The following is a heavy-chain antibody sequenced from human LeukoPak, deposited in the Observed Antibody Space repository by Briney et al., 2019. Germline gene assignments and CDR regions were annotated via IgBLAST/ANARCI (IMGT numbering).Heavy chain of an antibody. Sequence: SETLSLTCTVSGGSISSYYWSWIRQPPGKGLEWIGYIYYSGSTNYNPSLKSRVTISVDPSKNQFSLKLSSVTAADTAVYYCARDSQEALDYWGQGTLVTVSS. J-gene: IGHJ4*02. CDR1: GGSISSYY. CDR3: ARDSQEALDY. CDR2: IYYSGST. V-gene: IGHV4-59*01.